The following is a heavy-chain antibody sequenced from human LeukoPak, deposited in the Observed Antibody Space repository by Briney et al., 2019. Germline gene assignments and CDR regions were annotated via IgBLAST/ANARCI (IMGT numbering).Heavy chain of an antibody. D-gene: IGHD1-26*01. CDR2: ISSSSSTI. J-gene: IGHJ4*02. CDR1: GFTFSSYS. Sequence: GRSLRLSCAASGFTFSSYSMNWVRQAPGKGLEWVSYISSSSSTIYYADSVKGRFTISRDNAKNSLYLQMNSLRAEDTAVYYCARVLSLPFRVGATSPWDYWGQGTLVTVSS. CDR3: ARVLSLPFRVGATSPWDY. V-gene: IGHV3-48*01.